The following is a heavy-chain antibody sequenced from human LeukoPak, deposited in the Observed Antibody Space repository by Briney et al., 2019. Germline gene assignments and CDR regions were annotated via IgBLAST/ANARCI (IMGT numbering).Heavy chain of an antibody. J-gene: IGHJ3*02. CDR3: ARPSGRITMIRGVIIWPAFDI. D-gene: IGHD3-10*01. V-gene: IGHV3-66*04. CDR2: IYSGGST. CDR1: GLTVTSNY. Sequence: GGSLRLSCAASGLTVTSNYMSWVRQAPGTGLEWVSVIYSGGSTYYADSVEGRFTISRDNAKNSLYLQMISLRAEDTAVYYCARPSGRITMIRGVIIWPAFDIWGQGTMVTVSS.